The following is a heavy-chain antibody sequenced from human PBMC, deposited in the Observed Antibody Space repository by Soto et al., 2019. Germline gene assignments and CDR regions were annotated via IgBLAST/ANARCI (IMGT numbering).Heavy chain of an antibody. D-gene: IGHD3-22*01. V-gene: IGHV3-30-3*01. Sequence: ESVGGVVQPGRSLRLSCAASGFTFSSYAMHWVRQAPGKGLEWVAVISYDGSNKYYADSVKGRFTISRDNSKNTLYLQMNSLRAEDTAVYYCARDLFTYYYDSSGYYQRGIVDYWGQGTLVTVSS. CDR1: GFTFSSYA. CDR3: ARDLFTYYYDSSGYYQRGIVDY. J-gene: IGHJ4*02. CDR2: ISYDGSNK.